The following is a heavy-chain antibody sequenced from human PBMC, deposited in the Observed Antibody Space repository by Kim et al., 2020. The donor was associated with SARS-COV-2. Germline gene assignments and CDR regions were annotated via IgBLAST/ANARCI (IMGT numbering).Heavy chain of an antibody. CDR2: IVVGSGNT. CDR3: AADLGWELSSDC. Sequence: ASVKVSCKASGFTFTSSAVQWVRQARGQRLEWIGWIVVGSGNTNYAQKFQERVTITRDMSTSTAYMELSSLRSEDTAVYYCAADLGWELSSDCWGQGTLVTVSS. CDR1: GFTFTSSA. J-gene: IGHJ4*02. V-gene: IGHV1-58*01. D-gene: IGHD1-26*01.